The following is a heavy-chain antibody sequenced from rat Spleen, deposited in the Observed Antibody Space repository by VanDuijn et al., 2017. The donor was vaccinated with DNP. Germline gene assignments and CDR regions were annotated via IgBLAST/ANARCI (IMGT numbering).Heavy chain of an antibody. D-gene: IGHD1-12*01. CDR2: ISYSGST. CDR3: ARHRTIMPYYYAMDA. J-gene: IGHJ4*01. V-gene: IGHV3-1*01. CDR1: GYSITSNY. Sequence: QLQESGPGLVKPSQSLSLTCSVTGYSITSNYWGWIRKFPGNKMEWIGHISYSGSTSYNPSLKSRISITRDTSKNQFFLQLTSVTTEDTATYYCARHRTIMPYYYAMDAWGQGASVTVSS.